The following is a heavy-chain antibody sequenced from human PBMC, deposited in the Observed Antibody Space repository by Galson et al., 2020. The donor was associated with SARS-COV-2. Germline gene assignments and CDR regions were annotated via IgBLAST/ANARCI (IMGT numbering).Heavy chain of an antibody. Sequence: GESLKISCAASGFTSSTSAMSWVRQAPGKGLEWVSAITGGGRTYYADSVKGRFTISRDISKNTLHLQMNSLRAEDTAVYYCAKAGEGGWYYDDYWGQGTLVTVSS. CDR3: AKAGEGGWYYDDY. CDR1: GFTSSTSA. CDR2: ITGGGRT. D-gene: IGHD2-15*01. J-gene: IGHJ4*02. V-gene: IGHV3-23*01.